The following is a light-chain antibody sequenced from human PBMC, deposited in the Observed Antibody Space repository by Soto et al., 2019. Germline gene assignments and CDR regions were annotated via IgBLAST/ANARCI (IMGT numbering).Light chain of an antibody. CDR1: QSVSRN. J-gene: IGKJ3*01. CDR3: QQYNSWPLT. V-gene: IGKV3-15*01. Sequence: EIVMTQSPATLSVSPGERATLSCRASQSVSRNLAWYQPKPGQAPRLLIYGASTRASGIPARFSGSGSGTEFTLTISSLQSEDFAVYYCQQYNSWPLTFGPGTKVDIK. CDR2: GAS.